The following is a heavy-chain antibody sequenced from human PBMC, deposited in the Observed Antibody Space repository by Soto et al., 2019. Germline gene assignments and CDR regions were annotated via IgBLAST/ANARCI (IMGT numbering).Heavy chain of an antibody. CDR1: GFTFSSYG. CDR3: ARWGIAAGDY. D-gene: IGHD6-13*01. V-gene: IGHV3-33*01. J-gene: IGHJ4*02. Sequence: QVQLVESGGGVVQPGRSLRLSCAASGFTFSSYGMHWVRQAPGKGLEWGAVIWYDGSKKYYADSVKGRFTISRDNSKNTLYLQMTRLGAEDTAVYYCARWGIAAGDYWGQGTLVTVSS. CDR2: IWYDGSKK.